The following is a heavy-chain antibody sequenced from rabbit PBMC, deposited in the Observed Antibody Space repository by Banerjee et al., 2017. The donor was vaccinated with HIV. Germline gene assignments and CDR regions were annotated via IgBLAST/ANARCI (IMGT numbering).Heavy chain of an antibody. CDR2: IVSSSGST. CDR1: GFSFSSSPW. J-gene: IGHJ3*01. CDR3: ARGGYTYGDAGYAYAMTRLDL. V-gene: IGHV1S45*01. Sequence: EESGGDLVKPEGSLTLTCKASGFSFSSSPWICWVRQTLARTPGKGLELIACIVSSSGSTWYASWAKGRFTISTTSSTTATLQMTSLTAADTATYFCARGGYTYGDAGYAYAMTRLDLWGPGTLVTVS. D-gene: IGHD6-1*01.